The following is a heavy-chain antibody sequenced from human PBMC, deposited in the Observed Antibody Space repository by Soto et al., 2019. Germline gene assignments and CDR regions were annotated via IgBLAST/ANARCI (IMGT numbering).Heavy chain of an antibody. CDR3: ARRPIVATRKFDY. Sequence: SETLSLTCAVYGGSFSGYYWSWIRQPPGKGLEWIGEINHSGSTNYNPSLKSRVTISVDTSKNQFSLKLSSVTAADTAVYYCARRPIVATRKFDYWGQGTLVTVSS. D-gene: IGHD5-12*01. J-gene: IGHJ4*02. CDR1: GGSFSGYY. V-gene: IGHV4-34*01. CDR2: INHSGST.